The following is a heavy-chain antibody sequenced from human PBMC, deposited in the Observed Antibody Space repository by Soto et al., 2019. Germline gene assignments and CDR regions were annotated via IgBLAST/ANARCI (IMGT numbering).Heavy chain of an antibody. V-gene: IGHV4-39*01. CDR2: IYYSGST. D-gene: IGHD6-13*01. J-gene: IGHJ5*02. CDR1: GGSISISSYY. Sequence: PSETLSLTCTVSGGSISISSYYWGWIRQPPGKGLEWIGNIYYSGSTYYNPSLKSRVTISVDTSKNQFSLKLSSVTAADTAVYYCARQLTGYSSSWYVEAWGQGTLVTVSS. CDR3: ARQLTGYSSSWYVEA.